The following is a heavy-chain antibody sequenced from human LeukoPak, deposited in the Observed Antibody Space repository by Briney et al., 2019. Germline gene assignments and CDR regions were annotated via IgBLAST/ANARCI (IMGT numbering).Heavy chain of an antibody. CDR1: GDSVSSNSAA. D-gene: IGHD3-10*01. V-gene: IGHV6-1*01. J-gene: IGHJ4*02. CDR2: TYYRSKWYT. CDR3: ARLYGSGGQIYC. Sequence: SQTLSLTCAISGDSVSSNSAAWNWNRQSPSRGLEWLGRTYYRSKWYTDYAATVKSRITINPDTSKNQFSLQLNSVTPDNTAVYCCARLYGSGGQIYCWGQGTLVTASS.